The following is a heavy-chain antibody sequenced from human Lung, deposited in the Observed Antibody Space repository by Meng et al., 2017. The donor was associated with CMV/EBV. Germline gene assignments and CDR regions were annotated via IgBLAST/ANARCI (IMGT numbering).Heavy chain of an antibody. CDR1: GFTFSSYE. Sequence: GGSLRLYSAASGFTFSSYEMNWVRQAPGKGLEWVSYISSSGSTIYYADSVKGRFTISRDNAKNSLYLQMNSLRAEDTAVYYCAREVLVPAAIRYYYYGMDVWGQGTTVTVSS. D-gene: IGHD2-2*01. V-gene: IGHV3-48*03. CDR2: ISSSGSTI. J-gene: IGHJ6*02. CDR3: AREVLVPAAIRYYYYGMDV.